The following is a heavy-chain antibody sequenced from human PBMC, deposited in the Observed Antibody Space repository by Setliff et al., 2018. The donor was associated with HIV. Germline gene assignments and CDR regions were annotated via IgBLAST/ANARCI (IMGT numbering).Heavy chain of an antibody. J-gene: IGHJ4*02. Sequence: GGSLRLSCAASGFAFSGFWMSWARQAPGEGLQWVANIDQDGSEKYYVDSVRGRFTISRDTAKNTLFLQLNSLRAEDTAVYYCAANIMGLTPDDYWGQGTLVTVSS. CDR1: GFAFSGFW. V-gene: IGHV3-7*01. CDR3: AANIMGLTPDDY. D-gene: IGHD1-26*01. CDR2: IDQDGSEK.